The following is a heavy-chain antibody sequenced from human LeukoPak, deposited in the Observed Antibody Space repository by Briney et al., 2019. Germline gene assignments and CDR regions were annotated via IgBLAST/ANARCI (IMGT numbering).Heavy chain of an antibody. D-gene: IGHD6-13*01. CDR1: GYTFTSYG. CDR2: ISAYNGNT. J-gene: IGHJ5*02. V-gene: IGHV1-18*01. CDR3: ARERSRVIRSSWFHRPKNWFDP. Sequence: ASVKVSCKASGYTFTSYGISWVRQAPGQGLEWMGWISAYNGNTNYAQKLQGRVTMTTDTSTSTAYMELRSLRSDDTAVYYCARERSRVIRSSWFHRPKNWFDPWGQGTLVTVSS.